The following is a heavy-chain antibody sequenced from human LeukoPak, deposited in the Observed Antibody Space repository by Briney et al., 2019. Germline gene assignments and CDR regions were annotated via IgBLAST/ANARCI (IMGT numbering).Heavy chain of an antibody. D-gene: IGHD5-18*01. V-gene: IGHV4-59*11. Sequence: SETLSLTCTVSGGSISSHYWSWIRQPPGKGLEWIGYIYYSGSTNYNPSLKSRVAISVDTSKNQFSLKLSSVTAADTAVYYCARGRYSYWYYYYMDVWGKGTTVTVSS. CDR1: GGSISSHY. CDR2: IYYSGST. J-gene: IGHJ6*03. CDR3: ARGRYSYWYYYYMDV.